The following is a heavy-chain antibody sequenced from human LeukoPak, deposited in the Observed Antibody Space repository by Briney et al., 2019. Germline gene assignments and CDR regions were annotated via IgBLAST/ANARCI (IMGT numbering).Heavy chain of an antibody. CDR3: ASYQPPPDY. Sequence: GGSLRLSCAASGFTFNNYWMSWVRQAPGKGLEWVANINKDGSEDYYVDSVKGRFTISRDNAKNSLYLQMNSLRAEDTAVYYCASYQPPPDYWGQGTLVTVSS. J-gene: IGHJ4*02. D-gene: IGHD2-2*01. CDR1: GFTFNNYW. V-gene: IGHV3-7*01. CDR2: INKDGSED.